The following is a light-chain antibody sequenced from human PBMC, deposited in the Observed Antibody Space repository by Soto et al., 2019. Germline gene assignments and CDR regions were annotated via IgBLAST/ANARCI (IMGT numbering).Light chain of an antibody. CDR3: QQYDNVPLT. CDR2: DAS. CDR1: QDISNY. J-gene: IGKJ4*01. V-gene: IGKV1-33*01. Sequence: DIQMIQSPSSLSASIGDRVTITCQASQDISNYVNWYQQKPGKAPKLLIYDASNLETGVPSRFRGSGSGTDFTFTISSLQPEDFATYYCQQYDNVPLTFGGGSKVEIK.